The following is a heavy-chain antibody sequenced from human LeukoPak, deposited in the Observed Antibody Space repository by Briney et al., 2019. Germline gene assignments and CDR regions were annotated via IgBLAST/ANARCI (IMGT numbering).Heavy chain of an antibody. V-gene: IGHV4-31*03. Sequence: PSETLSLTCTVSGGSISSGGHYWNWIRQHPGKGLEWIGHVYHIGSTFYNPSLKSRVTISVDTSKNQFSLKLSSVTAADTAVYYCARRAYSSGYYYFDYWGQGTQVTVSS. CDR1: GGSISSGGHY. J-gene: IGHJ4*02. CDR2: VYHIGST. CDR3: ARRAYSSGYYYFDY. D-gene: IGHD6-19*01.